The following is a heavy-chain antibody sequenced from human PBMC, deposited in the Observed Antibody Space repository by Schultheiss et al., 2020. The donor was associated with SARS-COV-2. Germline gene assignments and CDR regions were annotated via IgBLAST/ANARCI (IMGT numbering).Heavy chain of an antibody. V-gene: IGHV1-2*04. Sequence: ASVKVSCKASGYTFTSYYMHWVRQAPGQGLEWMGWINPNSGGTNYAQKFQGWVTMTRDTSISTAYMELSRLRSDDTAVYYCATDGGYCSSTSCHYGMDVWGQGTTVTVSS. J-gene: IGHJ6*02. CDR3: ATDGGYCSSTSCHYGMDV. CDR1: GYTFTSYY. CDR2: INPNSGGT. D-gene: IGHD2-2*01.